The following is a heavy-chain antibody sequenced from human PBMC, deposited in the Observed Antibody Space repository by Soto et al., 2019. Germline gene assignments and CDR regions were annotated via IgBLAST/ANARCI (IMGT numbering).Heavy chain of an antibody. CDR1: GFTFSSYA. CDR2: ISGSGGST. V-gene: IGHV3-23*01. J-gene: IGHJ3*02. D-gene: IGHD3-16*01. Sequence: GSLRLSCAASGFTFSSYAMSWVRQAPGKGLEWVSAISGSGGSTYYADSVKGRFTISRDNSKNTLYLQMNSLRAEDTAVYYCAKDFNIAGRLGRPVFYDFFDNWGQGTKVNVPS. CDR3: AKDFNIAGRLGRPVFYDFFDN.